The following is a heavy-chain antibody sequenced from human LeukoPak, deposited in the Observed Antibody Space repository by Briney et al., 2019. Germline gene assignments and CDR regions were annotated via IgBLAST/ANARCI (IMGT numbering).Heavy chain of an antibody. D-gene: IGHD6-19*01. V-gene: IGHV3-30-3*01. J-gene: IGHJ6*02. CDR2: ISYDGSNK. Sequence: GGSLRLSCAASGFTFSSYAMHWVRQAPGKGLEWVAVISYDGSNKYYADSVKGRFTISRDNSKNTLYLQMNSLRAEDTAVYYCARGFRPMTVAGTSGMDVWGQGTTVTVSS. CDR3: ARGFRPMTVAGTSGMDV. CDR1: GFTFSSYA.